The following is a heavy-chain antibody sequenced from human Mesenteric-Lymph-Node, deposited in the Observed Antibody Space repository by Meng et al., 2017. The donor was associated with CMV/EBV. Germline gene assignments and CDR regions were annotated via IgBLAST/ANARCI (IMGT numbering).Heavy chain of an antibody. D-gene: IGHD2-8*02. CDR3: ATSTGPANAPFDP. J-gene: IGHJ5*02. CDR1: GDSVSSRTYY. V-gene: IGHV4-61*03. CDR2: IYNSGTT. Sequence: GSLRLSCTVSGDSVSSRTYYWNWIRQPPGQGLEWIGFIYNSGTTNYNPSLKSRVTISVDTSKNHFSLKLSSVTAADTAVYYCATSTGPANAPFDPWGQGTLVTVSS.